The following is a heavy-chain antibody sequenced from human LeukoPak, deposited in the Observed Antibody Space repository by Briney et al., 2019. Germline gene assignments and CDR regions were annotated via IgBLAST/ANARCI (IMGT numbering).Heavy chain of an antibody. V-gene: IGHV1-8*01. J-gene: IGHJ6*03. D-gene: IGHD4-17*01. CDR1: GYTFTSYD. CDR3: SLGDYVDVWDYYYYYYMDV. Sequence: ASVKVSCKASGYTFTSYDINWVRQAAGQGLEWMGWMNPNSGNTGYAQKFQGRVTMTRNSSISTDYMEMSSLRAEETGVYYCSLGDYVDVWDYYYYYYMDVWGKGTTVTVSS. CDR2: MNPNSGNT.